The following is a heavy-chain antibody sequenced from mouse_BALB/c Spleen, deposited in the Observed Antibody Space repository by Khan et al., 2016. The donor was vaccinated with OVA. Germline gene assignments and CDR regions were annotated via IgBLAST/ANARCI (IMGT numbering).Heavy chain of an antibody. D-gene: IGHD2-14*01. CDR3: ARSTYRYAFVY. CDR2: IIYTGYT. Sequence: EVQLQESGPSLVKPSQTLSLTCSVTGDSITSGYWNWIRKFPGNKLEYMGYIIYTGYTYYNPSLKSRISITRHTSTNQYHLQLNTVTDEDTAKYYCARSTYRYAFVYWGQGTLVTVSA. CDR1: GDSITSGY. J-gene: IGHJ3*01. V-gene: IGHV3-8*02.